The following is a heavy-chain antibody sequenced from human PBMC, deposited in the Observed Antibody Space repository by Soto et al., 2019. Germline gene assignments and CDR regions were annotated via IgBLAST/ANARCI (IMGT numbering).Heavy chain of an antibody. J-gene: IGHJ6*02. CDR3: ASLSVAGTDYYYYGKAV. CDR2: IYYTGST. V-gene: IGHV4-39*07. D-gene: IGHD6-19*01. Sequence: SETLSLTCTVSGGSISSSTYHWAWIRQPPGKWLEWIGNIYYTGSTYYSPSLKSRVTISVDTSKNQFSLKLSSVTAADTAVYYCASLSVAGTDYYYYGKAVCRQGSIVT. CDR1: GGSISSSTYH.